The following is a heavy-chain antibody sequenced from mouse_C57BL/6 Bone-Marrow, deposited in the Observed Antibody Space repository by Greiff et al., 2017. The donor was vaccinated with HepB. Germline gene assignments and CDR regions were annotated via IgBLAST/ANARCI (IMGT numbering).Heavy chain of an antibody. V-gene: IGHV14-4*01. J-gene: IGHJ3*01. D-gene: IGHD4-1*01. CDR2: IDPENGDT. Sequence: EVQLQESGAELVRPGASVKLSCTASGFNIKDDYMHWVKQRPEQGLEWIGWIDPENGDTEYASKFQGKATITADTSSNPAYLQLSSLTSEDTAVYYCTSWDSWFAYWGQGTLVTVSA. CDR3: TSWDSWFAY. CDR1: GFNIKDDY.